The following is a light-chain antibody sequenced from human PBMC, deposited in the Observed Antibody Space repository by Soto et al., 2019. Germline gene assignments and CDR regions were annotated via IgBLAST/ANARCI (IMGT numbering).Light chain of an antibody. Sequence: EIVLTQSPGTLSLSPGEKATLSCRATQSLDSNYLAWHQQKPGQAPRLLIYGASNRATGIPDRFSGSGSGTDFTLTISRLEPEDFAVYYCQQYDSSRWTFGQGTNVEIK. CDR3: QQYDSSRWT. CDR1: QSLDSNY. V-gene: IGKV3-20*01. CDR2: GAS. J-gene: IGKJ1*01.